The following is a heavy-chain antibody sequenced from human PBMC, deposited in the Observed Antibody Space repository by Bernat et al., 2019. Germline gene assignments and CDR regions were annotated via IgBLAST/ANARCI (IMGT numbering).Heavy chain of an antibody. J-gene: IGHJ6*02. D-gene: IGHD3-9*01. CDR3: ARDPTDYDILTASMENSAYGMDV. V-gene: IGHV3-53*02. CDR1: GFTVSSNY. CDR2: IYSGGST. Sequence: EVQLVETGGGLIQPGGSLRLSCAASGFTVSSNYMSWVRQAPGKGPEWVSVIYSGGSTYYTDDVKGRFTISREDSKNTMYLQMNSLRGEDTAVYYCARDPTDYDILTASMENSAYGMDVWGQGTTVTVSS.